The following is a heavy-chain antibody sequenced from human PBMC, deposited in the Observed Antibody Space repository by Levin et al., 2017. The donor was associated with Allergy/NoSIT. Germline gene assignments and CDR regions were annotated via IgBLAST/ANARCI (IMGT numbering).Heavy chain of an antibody. CDR1: GFIFSDHY. D-gene: IGHD6-19*01. CDR2: SGSKANSYTT. CDR3: ARDAGSGFYWDY. Sequence: GESLKISCAASGFIFSDHYMDWVRQAPGKGLEWVGRSGSKANSYTTEKAASVKDRFTISRDGSKNSLYLEMNSLKTEDTAVYYCARDAGSGFYWDYWGLGTLVTVSS. V-gene: IGHV3-72*01. J-gene: IGHJ4*02.